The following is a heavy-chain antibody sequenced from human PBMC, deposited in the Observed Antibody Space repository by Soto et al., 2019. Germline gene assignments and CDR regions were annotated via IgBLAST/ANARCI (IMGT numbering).Heavy chain of an antibody. CDR3: AAPKDYYDSSGYYLTFDY. V-gene: IGHV1-69*06. CDR1: GGTFRSCA. CDR2: IIPIFGTA. Sequence: SGKVSCKASGGTFRSCALSWLRQCPGQGLEWMGGIIPIFGTANYAQKFQGRVTITADKSTSTAYMELSSLRSEDTAVYYCAAPKDYYDSSGYYLTFDYWGQGTLVTVSS. J-gene: IGHJ4*02. D-gene: IGHD3-22*01.